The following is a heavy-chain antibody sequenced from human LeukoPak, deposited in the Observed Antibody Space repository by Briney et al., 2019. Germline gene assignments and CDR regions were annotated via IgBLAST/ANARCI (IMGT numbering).Heavy chain of an antibody. CDR2: MYHSGST. Sequence: SETLSLTCTVSGGSISSYYWGWVRRPPGKGLEWIGSMYHSGSTYYNPSLKSRVTMSLDTSKNQFSLSLSSVTAADTAVYYCARSQMATILLDYWGQGTLVTVSS. J-gene: IGHJ4*02. CDR1: GGSISSYY. CDR3: ARSQMATILLDY. V-gene: IGHV4-38-2*02. D-gene: IGHD5-24*01.